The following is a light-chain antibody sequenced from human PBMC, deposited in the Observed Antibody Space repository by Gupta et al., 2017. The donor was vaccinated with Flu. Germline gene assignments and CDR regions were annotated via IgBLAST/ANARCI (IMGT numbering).Light chain of an antibody. V-gene: IGKV3-11*01. Sequence: EIVLTQSPATLSLSPGERATLSCRASQSVSSYLAWYQQKPGQAPRLLIYDASNRATGIPARFSGSGSGTDFTLTISSLEPEDFAVYYCQQRSAPEDSFTFGPGTKVDIK. CDR1: QSVSSY. CDR2: DAS. CDR3: QQRSAPEDSFT. J-gene: IGKJ3*01.